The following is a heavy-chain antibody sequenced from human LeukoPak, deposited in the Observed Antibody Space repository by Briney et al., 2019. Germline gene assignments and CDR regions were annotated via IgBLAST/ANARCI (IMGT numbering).Heavy chain of an antibody. CDR3: ARLYDILTGYQGEFDY. V-gene: IGHV5-51*01. CDR1: GYSFTCYW. CDR2: NYPGGSDS. D-gene: IGHD3-9*01. Sequence: GEFLKISCKGSGYSFTCYWIGLGRQMPRKGLELRGINYPGGSDSRYSPSCQGQVSISADKSISTAYLQWSRLKASDTVMYCCARLYDILTGYQGEFDYWGQATLATVP. J-gene: IGHJ4*02.